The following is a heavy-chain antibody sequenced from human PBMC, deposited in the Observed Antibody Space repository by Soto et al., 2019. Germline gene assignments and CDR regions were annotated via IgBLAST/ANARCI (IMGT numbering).Heavy chain of an antibody. CDR1: GYTFTSYG. D-gene: IGHD1-26*01. CDR2: ISAYNGNT. J-gene: IGHJ4*02. Sequence: QVQLVQSGAEVKKPGASVKVSCKASGYTFTSYGISWVRQAPGHVLEWMGWISAYNGNTNYAQKLQGRVTMTTDTSTSTAYMELRSLRSDDTAVYYCARDEWELYNVGLFDYWGQGTLVTVSS. V-gene: IGHV1-18*01. CDR3: ARDEWELYNVGLFDY.